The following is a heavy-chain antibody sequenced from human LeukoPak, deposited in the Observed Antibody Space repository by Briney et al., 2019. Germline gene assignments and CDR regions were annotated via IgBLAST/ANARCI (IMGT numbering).Heavy chain of an antibody. J-gene: IGHJ3*02. CDR1: DYTFNTYG. Sequence: ASVKVSCKASDYTFNTYGISWVRQAPGQGLEWMGWISAYNTNTNYAQKFQGRVTMTTDISTNTAYMELRSLTSDDTAVYFCARDRTPKNGFDIWGQGTMVVVSS. CDR2: ISAYNTNT. V-gene: IGHV1-18*01. CDR3: ARDRTPKNGFDI.